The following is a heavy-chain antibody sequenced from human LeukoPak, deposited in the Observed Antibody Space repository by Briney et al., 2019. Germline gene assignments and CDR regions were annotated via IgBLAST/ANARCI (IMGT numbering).Heavy chain of an antibody. CDR1: GFTFSGSA. V-gene: IGHV3-73*01. D-gene: IGHD5-18*01. Sequence: GGSLRLSCAASGFTFSGSAMHWVRQASGKGLEWVGRIRSKANSYATAYAASVKGRFTISRDDSKNTAYLQMNSLKTEDTAVYYCTRGYQYSYGYNWFDPWGQGTLVTVSS. CDR2: IRSKANSYAT. J-gene: IGHJ5*02. CDR3: TRGYQYSYGYNWFDP.